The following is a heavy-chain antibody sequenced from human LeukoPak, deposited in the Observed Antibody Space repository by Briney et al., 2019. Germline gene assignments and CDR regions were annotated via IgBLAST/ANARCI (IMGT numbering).Heavy chain of an antibody. CDR1: GVTFSSYS. Sequence: KPGGSLRLSCAASGVTFSSYSMNWVRQAPGRGLEWGSSISSGSSYIYYADSVKGRFTISRDNAKNSLYLQMNSLRAEDTAVYYCAIDLDYDSTVDAFDIWGQGTMVTVSS. CDR2: ISSGSSYI. V-gene: IGHV3-21*01. D-gene: IGHD3-22*01. CDR3: AIDLDYDSTVDAFDI. J-gene: IGHJ3*02.